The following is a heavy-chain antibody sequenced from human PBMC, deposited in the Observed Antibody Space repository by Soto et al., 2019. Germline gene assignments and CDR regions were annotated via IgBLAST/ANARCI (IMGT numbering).Heavy chain of an antibody. CDR2: IYYTGST. D-gene: IGHD3-22*01. V-gene: IGHV4-59*12. J-gene: IGHJ4*02. CDR3: ARNLFDSRGYPPEV. CDR1: GGSISSYY. Sequence: PSETLSLTCTVSGGSISSYYWSWIRQPPGEGLEWIGYIYYTGSTNYNPSLKSRVSILVDKSKNQFSLNLDSVTAADTAVYYCARNLFDSRGYPPEVWGQGILVTVSS.